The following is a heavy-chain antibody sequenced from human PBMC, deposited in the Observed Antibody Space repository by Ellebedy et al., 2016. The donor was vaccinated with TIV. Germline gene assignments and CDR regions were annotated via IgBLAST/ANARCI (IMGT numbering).Heavy chain of an antibody. CDR1: GITFRSYG. D-gene: IGHD3-10*01. J-gene: IGHJ4*02. Sequence: PGGSLRLSCAGSGITFRSYGMSWVRQAPGKGLEWVSAIRGSGETTFYADSVKGRFTISRDSSKNTLSLQMNSLRAEDTAVYYCTVRRDGDRLYWGQGTLVAVSS. CDR3: TVRRDGDRLY. V-gene: IGHV3-23*01. CDR2: IRGSGETT.